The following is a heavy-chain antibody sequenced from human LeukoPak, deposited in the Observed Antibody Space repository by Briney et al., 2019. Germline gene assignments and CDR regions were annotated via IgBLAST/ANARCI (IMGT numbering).Heavy chain of an antibody. CDR1: GFTFSSYS. D-gene: IGHD1-1*01. V-gene: IGHV3-21*01. CDR3: ARASPGRGVGY. Sequence: GGSLRLSCAASGFTFSSYSMNWVRQAPGKGLEWVSSISSSSSYIYYADSVKGRFTISRDNAKNSLCLQMNSLRAEDTAVYYCARASPGRGVGYWGQGTLVTVSS. CDR2: ISSSSSYI. J-gene: IGHJ4*02.